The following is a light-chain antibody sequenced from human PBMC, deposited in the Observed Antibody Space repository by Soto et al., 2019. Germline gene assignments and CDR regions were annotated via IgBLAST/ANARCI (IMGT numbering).Light chain of an antibody. CDR2: AAS. Sequence: DIPMTQSPSSLSASVGDRVTITCRASQSISNYLNWYQQKPGKAPKLLMFAASSLQSGVPSRFSGGGSGTDFTLTISSLHPEDFATYYCQQSYSTPRTFGQGTKVEIK. V-gene: IGKV1-39*01. CDR3: QQSYSTPRT. J-gene: IGKJ1*01. CDR1: QSISNY.